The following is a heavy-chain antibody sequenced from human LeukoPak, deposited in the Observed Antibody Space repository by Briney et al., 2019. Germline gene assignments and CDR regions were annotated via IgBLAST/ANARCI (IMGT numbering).Heavy chain of an antibody. CDR1: GCTFTGYY. J-gene: IGHJ4*02. Sequence: GASVKVSCKASGCTFTGYYMHWVRQAPGQGLEWMGWINPNSGGTNYAQKFQGRVTMTRDTSISTAYMELSRLRSDDTAVYYCARGAYDYVWGSSSYYFDYWGQGTLVTVSS. CDR3: ARGAYDYVWGSSSYYFDY. CDR2: INPNSGGT. V-gene: IGHV1-2*02. D-gene: IGHD3-16*01.